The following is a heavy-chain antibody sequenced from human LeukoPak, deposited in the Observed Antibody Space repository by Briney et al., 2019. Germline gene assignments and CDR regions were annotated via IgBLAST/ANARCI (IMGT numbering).Heavy chain of an antibody. Sequence: GGSLRLSCAASGFTASSNYMNWVRQAPGKGLEWVSVLYSGGDTYYTDSVKGRFTISRDNSKNTLYLQMNSLRVEDTAVYYCARARGSGWLDFDCWGQGTLVTVSS. CDR1: GFTASSNY. J-gene: IGHJ4*02. D-gene: IGHD6-19*01. CDR2: LYSGGDT. V-gene: IGHV3-53*01. CDR3: ARARGSGWLDFDC.